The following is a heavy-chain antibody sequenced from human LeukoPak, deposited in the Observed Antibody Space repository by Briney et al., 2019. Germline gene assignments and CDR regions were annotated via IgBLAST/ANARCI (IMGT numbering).Heavy chain of an antibody. V-gene: IGHV4-31*03. D-gene: IGHD1-26*01. Sequence: SETLSLTCTVSGGSVSRGGYYWNWIRQHPGKGLEWIGFASYSEGTYYNPSLMSRITISVDRSQNQFSLKMRDVTAADTAVYFCAAADWESFYFDSWGQGALVAVSS. CDR2: ASYSEGT. CDR3: AAADWESFYFDS. CDR1: GGSVSRGGYY. J-gene: IGHJ4*02.